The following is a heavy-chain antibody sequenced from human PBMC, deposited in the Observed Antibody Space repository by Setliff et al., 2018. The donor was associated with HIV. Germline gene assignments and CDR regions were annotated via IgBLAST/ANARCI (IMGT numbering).Heavy chain of an antibody. CDR2: IGYSGTPI. D-gene: IGHD7-27*01. V-gene: IGHV3-11*04. J-gene: IGHJ3*02. CDR3: ARHWGNSFDI. Sequence: LRLSCAASGFGLSGYFMSWIRQTPRKGLEWISYIGYSGTPIYYADSVKGRFTISRDNAENSLYLEMNNLRGEDTAVYYCARHWGNSFDIWGQGTLVTVSS. CDR1: GFGLSGYF.